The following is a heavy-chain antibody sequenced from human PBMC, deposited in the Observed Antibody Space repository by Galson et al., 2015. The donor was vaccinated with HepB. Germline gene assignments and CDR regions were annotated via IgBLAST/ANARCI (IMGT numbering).Heavy chain of an antibody. D-gene: IGHD6-13*01. CDR1: GFTFSNAW. Sequence: SLRLSCAASGFTFSNAWVSWIRQAPGKGLEWVSYISSSSSYTNYADSVKGRFTISRDNAKNSLYLQMNSLRAEDTAVYYCARIPALIAAAGTTDYWGQGTLVTVSS. CDR3: ARIPALIAAAGTTDY. V-gene: IGHV3-11*06. J-gene: IGHJ4*02. CDR2: ISSSSSYT.